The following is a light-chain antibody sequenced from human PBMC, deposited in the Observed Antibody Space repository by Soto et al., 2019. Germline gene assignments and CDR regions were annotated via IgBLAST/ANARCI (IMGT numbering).Light chain of an antibody. V-gene: IGLV2-8*01. CDR1: KNDIGVYDF. CDR2: EVV. Sequence: QSALTQLPSTSGSPGQSVTISCTGTKNDIGVYDFVSWYQHHPGKAPRLISYEVVQRPSGVPDRFSGCKSGNTASLTVSGLQAADEADYFCKSYAGSNTYVFGSGTKVTVL. J-gene: IGLJ1*01. CDR3: KSYAGSNTYV.